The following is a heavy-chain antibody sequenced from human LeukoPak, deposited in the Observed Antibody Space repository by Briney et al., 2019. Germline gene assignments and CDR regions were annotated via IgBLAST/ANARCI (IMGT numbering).Heavy chain of an antibody. J-gene: IGHJ4*02. V-gene: IGHV3-48*04. Sequence: GGSLRLSCAASGFTFSSYSMNWVRQAPGKGLEWVSYISSSSSTVYYADSVKGRFTISRDNAKNSLYLQMNSLRAEDTAVYYCARDPSAADPLYYFDYWGQGTLVTVSS. D-gene: IGHD6-13*01. CDR2: ISSSSSTV. CDR3: ARDPSAADPLYYFDY. CDR1: GFTFSSYS.